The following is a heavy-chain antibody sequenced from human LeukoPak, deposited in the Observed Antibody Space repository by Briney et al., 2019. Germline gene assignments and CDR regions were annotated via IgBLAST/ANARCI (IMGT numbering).Heavy chain of an antibody. J-gene: IGHJ4*02. CDR1: GYSFTSYW. Sequence: GESLKISCKGSGYSFTSYWISWVRQMPGKGLEWMGRIDPSDSYTNYSPSFQGHVTISADKSISTAYLQWSSLKASDTAMYYCARHPWGHYYGSGSYYNYWGQGTLVTVSS. V-gene: IGHV5-10-1*01. CDR3: ARHPWGHYYGSGSYYNY. D-gene: IGHD3-10*01. CDR2: IDPSDSYT.